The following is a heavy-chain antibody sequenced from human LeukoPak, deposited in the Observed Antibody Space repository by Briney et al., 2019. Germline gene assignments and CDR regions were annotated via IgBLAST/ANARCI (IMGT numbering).Heavy chain of an antibody. D-gene: IGHD1-1*01. J-gene: IGHJ5*02. CDR1: GGSISSYY. CDR2: IYTSGST. CDR3: ERRELEPSGWFDP. Sequence: PSETLSLTCTVSGGSISSYYWSWIRQPPGKGLEWIGYIYTSGSTNYNPSLKSRVTISVDTSKNQFSLKLSSVTAADTAVYYCERRELEPSGWFDPWGQGTLVTVSS. V-gene: IGHV4-4*09.